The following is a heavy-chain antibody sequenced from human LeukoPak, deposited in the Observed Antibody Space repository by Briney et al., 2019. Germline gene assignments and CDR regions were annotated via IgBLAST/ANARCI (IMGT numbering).Heavy chain of an antibody. Sequence: RSGGSLRLSCAASGFTFNSYAMSWVRQAPGKGLEWVSAISGSGGSTYFADSLKGRFTISRDNSRNTLYLQMNSLRAEDTAVYYCANDYWERGPAATWGQGTLVTVSS. D-gene: IGHD2-2*01. CDR3: ANDYWERGPAAT. CDR1: GFTFNSYA. CDR2: ISGSGGST. J-gene: IGHJ5*02. V-gene: IGHV3-23*01.